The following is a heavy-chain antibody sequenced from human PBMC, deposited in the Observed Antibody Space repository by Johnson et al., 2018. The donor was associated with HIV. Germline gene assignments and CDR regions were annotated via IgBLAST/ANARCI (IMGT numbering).Heavy chain of an antibody. Sequence: VQLVESGGGVVWPGGSLRLSCEGSGFSFDDYGMSWVRQAPGKGLEWISGVNWNGVSTNYADSVKGRFSISRDNVKNSLYLQMDSLRDEDTAFYYCARDPSTQDSRLIGDFGAFDIWGQGTMVIVSS. D-gene: IGHD7-27*01. J-gene: IGHJ3*02. CDR3: ARDPSTQDSRLIGDFGAFDI. CDR1: GFSFDDYG. CDR2: VNWNGVST. V-gene: IGHV3-20*04.